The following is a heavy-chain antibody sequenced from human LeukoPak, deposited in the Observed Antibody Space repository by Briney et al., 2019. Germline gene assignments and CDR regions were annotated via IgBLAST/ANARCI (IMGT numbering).Heavy chain of an antibody. CDR1: GGSFSGYY. V-gene: IGHV4-34*01. J-gene: IGHJ4*02. CDR2: INHSGST. CDR3: ASPGGYYAKGYFDY. Sequence: SETLSLTCAVYGGSFSGYYWSWIRQPPGKGLEWIGEINHSGSTNYNPSLKSRVTISVDTSKNKFSLKLSSVTAADTAVYYCASPGGYYAKGYFDYWGQGTLVTVSS. D-gene: IGHD1-26*01.